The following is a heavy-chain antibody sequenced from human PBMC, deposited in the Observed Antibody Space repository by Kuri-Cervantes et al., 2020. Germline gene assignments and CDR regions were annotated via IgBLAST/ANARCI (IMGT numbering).Heavy chain of an antibody. CDR1: GFTFSRYS. V-gene: IGHV3-21*01. CDR3: ARELADFSYFDY. J-gene: IGHJ4*02. CDR2: ITSSNDK. Sequence: GESLKISCAASGFTFSRYSMNWVRQAPGKGLEWVSSITSSNDKYYADSMKGRFTISRDNAKNSLYLQMNSLRAEDTAVYYCARELADFSYFDYWGQGTLVTVSS. D-gene: IGHD2/OR15-2a*01.